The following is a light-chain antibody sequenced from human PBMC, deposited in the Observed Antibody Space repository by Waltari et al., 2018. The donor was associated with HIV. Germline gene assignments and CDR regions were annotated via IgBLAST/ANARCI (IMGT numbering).Light chain of an antibody. V-gene: IGLV2-14*01. CDR2: EVS. Sequence: QSALTQPASVSGSPGQSITISCTGTSRDVGGYNYVPWYQQHPGKAPQLMIYEVSNRPSGVSNRFSGSKSGNMASLTISGLQAEDEADYYCSSYTSSSTWVFGGGTKLTVL. CDR3: SSYTSSSTWV. J-gene: IGLJ3*02. CDR1: SRDVGGYNY.